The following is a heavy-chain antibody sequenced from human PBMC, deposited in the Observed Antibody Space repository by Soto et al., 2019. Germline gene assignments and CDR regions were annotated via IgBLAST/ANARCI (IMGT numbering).Heavy chain of an antibody. CDR2: IIPVFDTP. D-gene: IGHD3-16*01. Sequence: QAQLVQSGAEVKKPGSSVKVSCKDSGGLFSSYAISWVRQAPGQGLERMGGIIPVFDTPYYAQKFQGRVTITANESPNTAYLELSSLSSDDTAMYYCARGDSPYVWFNEFWVQGSRVTVSS. V-gene: IGHV1-69*01. CDR1: GGLFSSYA. J-gene: IGHJ4*02. CDR3: ARGDSPYVWFNEF.